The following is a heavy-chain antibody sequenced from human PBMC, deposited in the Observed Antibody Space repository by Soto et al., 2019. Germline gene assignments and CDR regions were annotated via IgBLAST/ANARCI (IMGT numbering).Heavy chain of an antibody. J-gene: IGHJ4*02. CDR3: ARVLYSQWELHLDY. CDR1: GGSFSGYY. D-gene: IGHD1-26*01. Sequence: SETLSLTCAVYGGSFSGYYWSWIRQPPWKGLEWIGYIYYSGSTNYNPSLKSRVTISVDTSKNQFSLKLSSVTAADTAVYYCARVLYSQWELHLDYWGQGTLVTVSS. V-gene: IGHV4-59*01. CDR2: IYYSGST.